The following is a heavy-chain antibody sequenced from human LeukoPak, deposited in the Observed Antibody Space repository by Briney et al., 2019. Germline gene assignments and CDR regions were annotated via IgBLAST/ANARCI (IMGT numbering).Heavy chain of an antibody. CDR1: GFPFSSYG. V-gene: IGHV3-30*02. D-gene: IGHD3-3*01. Sequence: GGSLRLSCAASGFPFSSYGMHWVRQAPGKGLEWVAFIRYDGSNKYYADSVKGRFTISRDNSKNTLYLQMNSLRAEDTDVYYCAKGVDFTNDAFDIWGQGTMVTVSS. CDR3: AKGVDFTNDAFDI. CDR2: IRYDGSNK. J-gene: IGHJ3*02.